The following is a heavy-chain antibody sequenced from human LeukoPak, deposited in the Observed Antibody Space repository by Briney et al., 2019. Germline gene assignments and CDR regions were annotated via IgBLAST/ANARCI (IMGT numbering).Heavy chain of an antibody. V-gene: IGHV1-18*01. D-gene: IGHD5-18*01. CDR2: ISVYNGNT. Sequence: GASVKVSCKASGCTFTSYDINWVRQAPGQGLEWMGWISVYNGNTNYAQKLQARVTMTTDTSTSTAYMELRSLRSDDTAVYYCARGNPPVDTAMNYNWFDPWGQGTLVTVSS. CDR3: ARGNPPVDTAMNYNWFDP. CDR1: GCTFTSYD. J-gene: IGHJ5*02.